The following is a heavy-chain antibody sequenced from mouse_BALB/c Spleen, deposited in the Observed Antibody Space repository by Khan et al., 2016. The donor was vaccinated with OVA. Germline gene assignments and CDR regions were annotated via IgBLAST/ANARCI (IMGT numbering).Heavy chain of an antibody. V-gene: IGHV2-3*01. D-gene: IGHD2-2*01. J-gene: IGHJ3*01. CDR3: AMISYGYDCFTY. Sequence: VQLQESGPGLVAPSQSLSITCTVSGLSLTNYGISWIRQPPGKGLEWLGVIWGDGSTNYHSALISRLSINKDNSKSQVFLKLNSLQTDDTATYXCAMISYGYDCFTYWGQGTLVTVSA. CDR2: IWGDGST. CDR1: GLSLTNYG.